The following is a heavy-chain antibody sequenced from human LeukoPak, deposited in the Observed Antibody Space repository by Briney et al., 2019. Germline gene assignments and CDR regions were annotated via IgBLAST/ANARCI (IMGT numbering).Heavy chain of an antibody. CDR1: GYTFTSYA. J-gene: IGHJ4*02. D-gene: IGHD3-22*01. CDR3: ARVAPLDDSSGYYYVENFDY. Sequence: ASVKVSCKASGYTFTSYAMNWVRQAPGQGLEWMGWINTNTGNPTYAQGFTGRFVFSLDTSVSTAYLQISSLKAEDTAVYYCARVAPLDDSSGYYYVENFDYWGQGTLVTVSS. V-gene: IGHV7-4-1*02. CDR2: INTNTGNP.